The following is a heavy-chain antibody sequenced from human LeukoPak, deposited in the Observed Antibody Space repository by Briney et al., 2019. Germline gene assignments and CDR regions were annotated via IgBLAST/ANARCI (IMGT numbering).Heavy chain of an antibody. CDR3: ARGAISSWYED. CDR1: GFTVSSNY. J-gene: IGHJ4*02. D-gene: IGHD6-13*01. V-gene: IGHV3-66*01. Sequence: GGSLRLSCAGSGFTVSSNYMSWVRQALGKGLEWVSVLYSGGSIFYADSVKGRFTISRDISKNMLFLQINSLRADDTAVYYCARGAISSWYEDWGQGTLVTVSS. CDR2: LYSGGSI.